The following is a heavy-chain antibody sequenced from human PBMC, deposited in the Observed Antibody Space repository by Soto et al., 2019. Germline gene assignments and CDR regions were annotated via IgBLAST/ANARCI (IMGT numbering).Heavy chain of an antibody. V-gene: IGHV1-46*03. D-gene: IGHD2-15*01. CDR3: AVVSRYMDV. J-gene: IGHJ6*03. CDR1: GYTFTSYY. CDR2: INPSVGST. Sequence: QVQLVQSGAEVKKPGASVTVSCKASGYTFTSYYMHWVRQAPGQGLEWMGIINPSVGSTSYAQKFQGRVTMTRDTSTSTVYMALSSLRSEDTAVYYFAVVSRYMDVWGKGTTVTVSS.